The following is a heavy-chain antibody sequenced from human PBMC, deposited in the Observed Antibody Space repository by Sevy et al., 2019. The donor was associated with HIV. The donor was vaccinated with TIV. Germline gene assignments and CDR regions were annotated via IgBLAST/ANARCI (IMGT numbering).Heavy chain of an antibody. CDR2: ISYDGSNK. D-gene: IGHD6-13*01. CDR1: GFTFNSYG. Sequence: GGSLRLSCAASGFTFNSYGMHWVRQAPGKGLEWVAVISYDGSNKYYADSVKGQFTISRDNSKHTLYLQMNSLRAEDTAVYYCAKDQDDSSSWYTGGIDYWGQGTLVTVSS. J-gene: IGHJ4*02. V-gene: IGHV3-30*18. CDR3: AKDQDDSSSWYTGGIDY.